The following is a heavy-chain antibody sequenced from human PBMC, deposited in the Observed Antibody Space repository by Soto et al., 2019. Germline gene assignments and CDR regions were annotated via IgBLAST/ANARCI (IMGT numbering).Heavy chain of an antibody. CDR2: IIPIFGTA. CDR1: GGTFSSYA. CDR3: ARAPRPYCSGGRCYMGFDP. Sequence: ASVEVSCKASGGTFSSYAISWVRQAPGQGLEWMGGIIPIFGTANYAQKFQGRVTITADESTSTAYMELSSLRSEDTAVYYCARAPRPYCSGGRCYMGFDPWGQGTLVTVSS. J-gene: IGHJ5*02. D-gene: IGHD2-15*01. V-gene: IGHV1-69*13.